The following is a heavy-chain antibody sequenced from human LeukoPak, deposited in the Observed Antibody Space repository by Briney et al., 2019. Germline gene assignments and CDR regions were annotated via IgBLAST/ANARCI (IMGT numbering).Heavy chain of an antibody. Sequence: GGSLRLSCTASGFRFGGYSIHWVRRAPGKGLEWLSYISVSGTIHADSVMGRVTVSRDNAKNSLYLQMNTLRAEDTALYYCARDFKYCTGGVCYFTAVADYWGQGTPVIVSS. CDR3: ARDFKYCTGGVCYFTAVADY. CDR1: GFRFGGYS. D-gene: IGHD2-8*02. J-gene: IGHJ4*02. CDR2: ISVSGTI. V-gene: IGHV3-69-1*01.